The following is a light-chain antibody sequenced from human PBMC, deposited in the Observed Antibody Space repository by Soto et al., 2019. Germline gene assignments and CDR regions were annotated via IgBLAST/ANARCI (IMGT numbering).Light chain of an antibody. Sequence: QTVVTQEPSFSVSPGGTVTLTCGLSSGSVSTGYYPSWYQQTPGQPPRTLIYNTNTRSSGVPDRFSGSILGSRAALTITGAQADDESDYYCVLYMGGGISVFGGGTKLTV. J-gene: IGLJ3*02. CDR2: NTN. CDR3: VLYMGGGISV. V-gene: IGLV8-61*01. CDR1: SGSVSTGYY.